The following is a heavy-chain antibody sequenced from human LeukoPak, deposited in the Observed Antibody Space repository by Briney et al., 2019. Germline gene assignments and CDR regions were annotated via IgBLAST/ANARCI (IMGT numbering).Heavy chain of an antibody. Sequence: PGGSLRLSCAASGFTFSSYSMNWVRQAPGKGLEWVSSISSSSSYIYYADSVKGRFTISRDNAKNSLYLQMNSLRAEDRAIYYCAKDIPGGGDDYWGQGTLVTVSS. CDR1: GFTFSSYS. J-gene: IGHJ4*02. D-gene: IGHD2-21*02. CDR2: ISSSSSYI. CDR3: AKDIPGGGDDY. V-gene: IGHV3-21*01.